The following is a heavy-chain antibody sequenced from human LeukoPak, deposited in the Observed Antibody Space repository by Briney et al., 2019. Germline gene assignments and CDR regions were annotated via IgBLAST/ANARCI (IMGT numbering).Heavy chain of an antibody. J-gene: IGHJ6*02. CDR3: AREDGYCSGGSCYRGMDV. V-gene: IGHV4-39*07. D-gene: IGHD2-15*01. Sequence: PSETLSLTCTVSGGSISSSSYYWGWIRQPPGKGLEWIGSIYYSGSTYYNPSLKSRVTISVDTSKNQFSLKLSSVTAADTAVYYCAREDGYCSGGSCYRGMDVWGQGTTVTVSS. CDR2: IYYSGST. CDR1: GGSISSSSYY.